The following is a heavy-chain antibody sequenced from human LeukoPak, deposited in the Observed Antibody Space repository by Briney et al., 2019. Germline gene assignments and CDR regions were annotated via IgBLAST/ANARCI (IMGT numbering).Heavy chain of an antibody. CDR3: ARDHVYYFDY. CDR2: IYSGGST. CDR1: GFTVSSNY. V-gene: IGHV3-66*01. Sequence: GGSLRLSCAASGFTVSSNYMSWVRQAPGKGLEWVSVIYSGGSTYYADSVKGRFTLSRDNSKNTLYLQMNSLRAEDTAVYYCARDHVYYFDYWGQGTLVTVSS. J-gene: IGHJ4*02.